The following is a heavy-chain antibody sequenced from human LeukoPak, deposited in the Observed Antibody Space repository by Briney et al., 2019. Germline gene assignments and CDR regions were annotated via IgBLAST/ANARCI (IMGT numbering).Heavy chain of an antibody. Sequence: SVKVSCKASGGTFSSYAISWVRQAPGQELEWMGGIIPIFGTANYAQKFQGRVTITADKSTSTAYMELSSLRSEDTAVYYCARDSGSYSGFDYWGQGTLVTVSS. CDR1: GGTFSSYA. D-gene: IGHD1-26*01. J-gene: IGHJ4*02. CDR3: ARDSGSYSGFDY. V-gene: IGHV1-69*06. CDR2: IIPIFGTA.